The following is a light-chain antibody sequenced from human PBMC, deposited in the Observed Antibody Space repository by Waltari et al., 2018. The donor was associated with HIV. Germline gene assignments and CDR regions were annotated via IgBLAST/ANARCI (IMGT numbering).Light chain of an antibody. CDR2: EVT. Sequence: QSALTQPPSAAGAPGQSLTLSCTGSNSDIGSHGYVSCYQLHPGKAPKLVISEVTKRPSGVSDRFSGSKSANTAFLTVSGLQAEDEADYYCSSFADRDGFYVLFGGGTRLTVL. CDR1: NSDIGSHGY. CDR3: SSFADRDGFYVL. V-gene: IGLV2-8*01. J-gene: IGLJ2*01.